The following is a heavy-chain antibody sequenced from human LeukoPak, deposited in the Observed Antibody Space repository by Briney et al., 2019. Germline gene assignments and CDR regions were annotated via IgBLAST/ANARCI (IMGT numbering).Heavy chain of an antibody. V-gene: IGHV4-59*12. CDR2: IYYSGST. J-gene: IGHJ3*02. CDR1: GGSISSYY. Sequence: SETRSLTCTVSGGSISSYYWSCIRQPPGKGLEWIGYIYYSGSTNYNPSLKSRVTISVDKSKNQFSLKLSSVTAADTAVYYCARDTTSRAFDIWGQGTMVTVSS. D-gene: IGHD1-26*01. CDR3: ARDTTSRAFDI.